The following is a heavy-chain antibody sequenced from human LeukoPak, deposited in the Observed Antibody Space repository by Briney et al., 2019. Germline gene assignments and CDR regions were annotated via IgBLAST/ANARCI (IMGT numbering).Heavy chain of an antibody. V-gene: IGHV4-39*01. CDR2: IYYSGST. CDR1: GGSISSSSYY. J-gene: IGHJ2*01. D-gene: IGHD6-13*01. CDR3: VKQQLAWSYWYFDL. Sequence: SETLSLTCTVSGGSISSSSYYWGWIRQPPGKGLEWIGSIYYSGSTYYNPSLKSRVTISGDTSKNQFSLQLNSVTPEDTAVYYCVKQQLAWSYWYFDLWGRGTLVTVSS.